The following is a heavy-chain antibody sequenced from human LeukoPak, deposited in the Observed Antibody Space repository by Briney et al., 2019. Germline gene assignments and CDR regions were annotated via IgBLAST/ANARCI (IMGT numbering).Heavy chain of an antibody. CDR1: GDSINNYY. Sequence: SETLSLTCTVSGDSINNYYGRWLRQPGGKGVEWIGRVYSSGGSNYNSSLQSRVTMSVDTSKNQLSLELKSVIAADTAIYYCAREHIRVDSFTSWGRGILVTDSS. D-gene: IGHD3-3*01. CDR3: AREHIRVDSFTS. J-gene: IGHJ4*02. CDR2: VYSSGGS. V-gene: IGHV4-4*07.